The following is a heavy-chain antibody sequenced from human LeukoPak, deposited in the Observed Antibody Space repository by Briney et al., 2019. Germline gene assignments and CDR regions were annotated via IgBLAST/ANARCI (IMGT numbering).Heavy chain of an antibody. CDR3: AKDPYYYDGSGYYYEYFLH. Sequence: GGSLRLSCAASGCTFSNYAMNWVRQAPGKGLEWVSTISDSGGRKFYADSLKGRFTISRYNSKKMLYLQMNSLRAEDTAVYYCAKDPYYYDGSGYYYEYFLHWGQGTLVTVSS. D-gene: IGHD3-22*01. J-gene: IGHJ1*01. CDR2: ISDSGGRK. V-gene: IGHV3-23*01. CDR1: GCTFSNYA.